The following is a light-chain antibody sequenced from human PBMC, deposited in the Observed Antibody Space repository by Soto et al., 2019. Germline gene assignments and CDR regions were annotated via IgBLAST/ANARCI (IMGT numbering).Light chain of an antibody. CDR3: CSYAGRYNFNWV. Sequence: QSALTQPRSVSGSPGQSVTISCTGTSSDVGGYNYVSWYQQHPGKAPKLMIYDVSKRPSGVPDRFSGSKSGNTASLTISGLQAEDAADYYCCSYAGRYNFNWVFGGGTKVTVL. V-gene: IGLV2-11*01. J-gene: IGLJ3*02. CDR2: DVS. CDR1: SSDVGGYNY.